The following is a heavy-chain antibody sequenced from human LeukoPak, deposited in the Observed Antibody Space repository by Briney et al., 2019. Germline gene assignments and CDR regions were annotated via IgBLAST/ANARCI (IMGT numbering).Heavy chain of an antibody. CDR2: INPNSCGT. Sequence: ASVKVSCKTSSCTFTGYYMHGLGQAPGQGLEWMGWINPNSCGTKCAQNFQGRVTMTRDTAISTAYMELSRLRSDDTDVYYCERDSVVYDSSAHFLHALHIWGQGRMLTVSS. J-gene: IGHJ3*02. V-gene: IGHV1-2*02. D-gene: IGHD3-22*01. CDR1: SCTFTGYY. CDR3: ERDSVVYDSSAHFLHALHI.